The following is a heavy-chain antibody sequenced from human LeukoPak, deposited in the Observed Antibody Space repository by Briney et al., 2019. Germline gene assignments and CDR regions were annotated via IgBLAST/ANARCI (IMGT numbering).Heavy chain of an antibody. Sequence: GGSLRISCVTSGFSFSNYGMHWVRQAPGKGLEWVAVISYDEKNKYYGDSMKGRFTISRDNSRNTLYLQMNSLRSEDTAVYYCAKEAGGWWEIHALDVWDHGTLVTVSS. J-gene: IGHJ3*01. V-gene: IGHV3-30*18. D-gene: IGHD1-26*01. CDR2: ISYDEKNK. CDR3: AKEAGGWWEIHALDV. CDR1: GFSFSNYG.